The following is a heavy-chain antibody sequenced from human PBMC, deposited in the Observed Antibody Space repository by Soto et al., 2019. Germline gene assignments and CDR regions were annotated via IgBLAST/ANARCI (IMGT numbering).Heavy chain of an antibody. CDR2: TSSDGGTK. J-gene: IGHJ4*02. V-gene: IGHV3-30-3*01. CDR3: AREVVLTKWYFDK. D-gene: IGHD2-21*01. Sequence: QVQLMESGGGVVQPGGSVRLSYETSGFTFTGYSMHCFRQATGKGLEWVAVTSSDGGTKFYADSVKGRFTVSRDNSRKTLFLEMNSLRPEDTGISYGAREVVLTKWYFDKWGQGILVPVSS. CDR1: GFTFTGYS.